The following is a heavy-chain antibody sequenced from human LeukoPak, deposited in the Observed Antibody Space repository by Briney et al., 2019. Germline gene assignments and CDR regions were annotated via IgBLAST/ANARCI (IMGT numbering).Heavy chain of an antibody. D-gene: IGHD1-1*01. Sequence: PSETLSLTCTVSGGSISSYYWSWIRQPPGKGLEWIGYIYYSGSTNYNPSLKSRVTISVDTSKNQFSLKLSSVTAADTAVYYCAKFERNSPYYYGMDVWGQGTTVTVSS. J-gene: IGHJ6*02. CDR3: AKFERNSPYYYGMDV. V-gene: IGHV4-59*01. CDR1: GGSISSYY. CDR2: IYYSGST.